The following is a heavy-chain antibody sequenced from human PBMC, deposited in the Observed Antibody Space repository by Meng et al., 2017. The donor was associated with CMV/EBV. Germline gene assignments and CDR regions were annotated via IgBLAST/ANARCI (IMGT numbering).Heavy chain of an antibody. CDR3: AREESGSYSPLDY. CDR1: GYTFTGYY. J-gene: IGHJ4*02. V-gene: IGHV1-2*02. Sequence: ASVKVSCEASGYTFTGYYMHWVRQAPGQGLEWMGWINPNSGGTNYAQKFQGRVTMTRDTSISTAYMELSRLRSDDTAVYYCAREESGSYSPLDYWGQGTLVTVSS. D-gene: IGHD1-26*01. CDR2: INPNSGGT.